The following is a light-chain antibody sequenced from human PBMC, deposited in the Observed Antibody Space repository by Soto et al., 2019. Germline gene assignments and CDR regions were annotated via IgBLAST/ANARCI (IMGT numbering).Light chain of an antibody. J-gene: IGKJ1*01. CDR3: HQYDTIVQT. CDR2: DAS. Sequence: EIVMTQSPATLSVSPGESATLSCRASQSVSSNLAWHQQKPGQAPRILMYDASTRATATPERFSGSGSGTDFTLTISRLEPEDFAVYYCHQYDTIVQTFGQGTKVDIK. V-gene: IGKV3D-15*01. CDR1: QSVSSN.